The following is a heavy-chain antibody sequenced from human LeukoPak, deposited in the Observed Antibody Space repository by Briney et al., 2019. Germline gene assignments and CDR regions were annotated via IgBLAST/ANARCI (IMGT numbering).Heavy chain of an antibody. CDR3: AREAEYSYGTHFDY. CDR2: IIPIFGTA. J-gene: IGHJ4*02. Sequence: SVKISCKASGGTFSSYAISWVRQAPGQGLEWMGGIIPIFGTANYAQKFQGRVTITADESTSTAYMELSSLRSEDTAVYYCAREAEYSYGTHFDYWGQGTLVTISS. V-gene: IGHV1-69*13. CDR1: GGTFSSYA. D-gene: IGHD5-18*01.